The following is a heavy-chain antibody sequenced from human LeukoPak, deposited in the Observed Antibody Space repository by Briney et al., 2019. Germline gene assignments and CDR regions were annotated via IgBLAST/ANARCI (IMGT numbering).Heavy chain of an antibody. J-gene: IGHJ4*02. CDR1: GGSISSSSYY. CDR3: ARDKGTSYLSSFDY. Sequence: PSETLSLTCTVSGGSISSSSYYWGWIRQPPGKGLEWIGSIYYSGSTYYNPSLKSRVTISVDTSKNQFSLKLSSVTAADTAVYYCARDKGTSYLSSFDYWGQGTLVTVSS. D-gene: IGHD6-6*01. V-gene: IGHV4-39*07. CDR2: IYYSGST.